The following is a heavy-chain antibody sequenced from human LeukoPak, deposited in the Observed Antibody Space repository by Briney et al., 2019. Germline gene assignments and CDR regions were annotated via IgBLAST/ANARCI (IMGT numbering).Heavy chain of an antibody. J-gene: IGHJ4*02. CDR3: AKRTEAFSFDN. Sequence: GGSLRLSCAASGFTFSSYEMNWVRQAPGKGLEWVSYISSSGSTIYYADSVKGRFTISRDNSKNTMYLQVNSLRAEDTAIYYCAKRTEAFSFDNWGQGTLVTVSS. V-gene: IGHV3-48*03. CDR1: GFTFSSYE. CDR2: ISSSGSTI.